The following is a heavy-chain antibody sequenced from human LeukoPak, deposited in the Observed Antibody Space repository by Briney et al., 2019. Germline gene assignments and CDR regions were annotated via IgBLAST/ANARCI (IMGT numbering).Heavy chain of an antibody. D-gene: IGHD3-3*01. CDR1: GGSISSGSYY. J-gene: IGHJ3*02. CDR3: ARGDFWSGSANDAFDI. CDR2: IYTSGST. Sequence: SETLSLTCTVSGGSISSGSYYWSWIRQPAGKGLEWIGRIYTSGSTNYNPSLKSRVTISVDTSKNQFSLKLSSVTAADTAVYYCARGDFWSGSANDAFDIWGQGTMVTVSS. V-gene: IGHV4-61*02.